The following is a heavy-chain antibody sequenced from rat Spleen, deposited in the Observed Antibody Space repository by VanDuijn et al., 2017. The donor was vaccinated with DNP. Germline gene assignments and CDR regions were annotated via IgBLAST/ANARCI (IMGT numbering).Heavy chain of an antibody. J-gene: IGHJ1*01. CDR3: TTVGDWYFDF. CDR1: GFTFNNKW. Sequence: EVQLVETGGGLVQPGRSLKLSCAASGFTFNNKWMTWIRQVPGKGLEWVASITSSGGSTYYPDSVKGRFTISRDNAESSLYLQMNSLKSEDTATYYCTTVGDWYFDFWGPGTMVTVSS. CDR2: ITSSGGST. D-gene: IGHD1-7*01. V-gene: IGHV5-31*01.